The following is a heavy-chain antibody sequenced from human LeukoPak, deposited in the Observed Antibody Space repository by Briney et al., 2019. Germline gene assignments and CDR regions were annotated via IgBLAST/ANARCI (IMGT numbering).Heavy chain of an antibody. J-gene: IGHJ6*02. CDR3: AKGVGYGGMDV. CDR2: ISYDGHNE. Sequence: GGSLRLSCAASGFTFSGYGMHWVRQAPGKGLEWVAVISYDGHNEYYADSVKGRFTISRDDSKNTVLLQMNSLRVEDTAVYYCAKGVGYGGMDVWGQGTTLIVSS. D-gene: IGHD5-12*01. CDR1: GFTFSGYG. V-gene: IGHV3-30*18.